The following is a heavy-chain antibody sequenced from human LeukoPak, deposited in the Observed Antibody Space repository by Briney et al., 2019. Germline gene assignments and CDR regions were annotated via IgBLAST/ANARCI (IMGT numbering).Heavy chain of an antibody. Sequence: PGGSLTLSCAASGFSFTSYAMSWVRQAPGKGLECVSAISGGGGSAYYADSVKGRFTISRDNSKSTLSLQMNSLRAEDTAVYYCAKDRSLSSNWYGRVDYWGQGTLVSVSS. CDR2: ISGGGGSA. J-gene: IGHJ4*02. V-gene: IGHV3-23*01. CDR3: AKDRSLSSNWYGRVDY. D-gene: IGHD6-13*01. CDR1: GFSFTSYA.